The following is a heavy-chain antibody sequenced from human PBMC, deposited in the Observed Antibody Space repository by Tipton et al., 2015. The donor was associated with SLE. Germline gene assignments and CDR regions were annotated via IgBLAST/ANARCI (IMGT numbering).Heavy chain of an antibody. J-gene: IGHJ2*01. CDR3: ARDPSDGTGVGYFDL. D-gene: IGHD3/OR15-3a*01. Sequence: TLSLTCTVSGGSISSHYWSWIRQPPGKGLEWIGSIYRSGTTYYNPSLKSRVTISLDKSKNQFSLKLSSVTAADTAVYYCARDPSDGTGVGYFDLWGRGTLVTVSS. V-gene: IGHV4-59*11. CDR2: IYRSGTT. CDR1: GGSISSHY.